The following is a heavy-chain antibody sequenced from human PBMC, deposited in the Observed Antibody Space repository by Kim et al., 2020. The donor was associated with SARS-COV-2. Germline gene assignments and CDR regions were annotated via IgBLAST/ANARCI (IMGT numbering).Heavy chain of an antibody. D-gene: IGHD3-10*01. CDR2: IYYSGST. Sequence: SETLSLTCTVSGGSISSGGYYWSWIRQHPGKGLEWIGYIYYSGSTYYNPSLKSRVTISVDTSKNQFSLKLSSVTAADTAVYYCARVRASAFDIWGQGTMVTVSS. J-gene: IGHJ3*02. V-gene: IGHV4-31*03. CDR1: GGSISSGGYY. CDR3: ARVRASAFDI.